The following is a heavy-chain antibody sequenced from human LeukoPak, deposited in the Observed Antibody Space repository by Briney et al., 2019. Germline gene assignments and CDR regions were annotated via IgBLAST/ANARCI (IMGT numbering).Heavy chain of an antibody. Sequence: GGSLRLSCAASGFTFSSYAMSWVRQVPGKGLEWVSVISGSGDNTYYADSVKGRFTISRDNSKNMLYLQMNSLRAEDTAVYYCARDCSSSCSPYYGMDVWGQGTTVTVSS. CDR3: ARDCSSSCSPYYGMDV. CDR1: GFTFSSYA. D-gene: IGHD2-2*01. J-gene: IGHJ6*02. V-gene: IGHV3-23*01. CDR2: ISGSGDNT.